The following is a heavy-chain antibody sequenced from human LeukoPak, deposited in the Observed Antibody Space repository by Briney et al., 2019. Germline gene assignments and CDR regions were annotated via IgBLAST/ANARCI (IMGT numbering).Heavy chain of an antibody. V-gene: IGHV4-34*01. CDR1: GGSFSGYY. Sequence: SETLSHTCAVYGGSFSGYYWSWIRQPPGKGLEWIGEINHSGSTNYNPSLKSRVTISVDTSKNQFSLKLSSVTAADTAVYYCARSNMVRGVRALDYWGQGTLVTVSS. CDR3: ARSNMVRGVRALDY. CDR2: INHSGST. D-gene: IGHD3-10*01. J-gene: IGHJ4*02.